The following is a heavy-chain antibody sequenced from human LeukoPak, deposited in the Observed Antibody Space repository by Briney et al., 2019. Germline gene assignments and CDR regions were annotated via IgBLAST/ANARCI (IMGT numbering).Heavy chain of an antibody. CDR2: INPNSGGT. V-gene: IGHV1-2*02. J-gene: IGHJ4*02. Sequence: ASVKVSCKASGYTFTGYYMHWVRQAPGQGLEWMGWINPNSGGTNYAQKFQGRVTMTRDASITTAYMELSRLRPDDTAVYYCASHVDIVATNPNYYFDYWGQGTLVTVSS. CDR1: GYTFTGYY. D-gene: IGHD5-12*01. CDR3: ASHVDIVATNPNYYFDY.